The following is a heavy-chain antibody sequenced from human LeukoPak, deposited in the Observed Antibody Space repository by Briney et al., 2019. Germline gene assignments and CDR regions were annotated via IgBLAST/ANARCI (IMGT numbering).Heavy chain of an antibody. CDR2: ISYDGSNK. D-gene: IGHD6-13*01. Sequence: PGGSLRLSCAASGFTFSSYAMHWVRQAPGKGLEWVAVISYDGSNKYYADSVKGRFTISRDNAKNSLYLQMNSLRAEDTAVYYCARDPDSSSWYKSYWGQGTLVTVSS. J-gene: IGHJ4*02. CDR3: ARDPDSSSWYKSY. CDR1: GFTFSSYA. V-gene: IGHV3-30-3*01.